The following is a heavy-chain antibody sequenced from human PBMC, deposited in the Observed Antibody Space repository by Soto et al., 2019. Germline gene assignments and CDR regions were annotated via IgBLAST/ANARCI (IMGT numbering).Heavy chain of an antibody. Sequence: GGPLRLSWAASGFNFSSYSMNWIRQAQGKGLEWVSSISSSSSYIYYADSVKGRFTISRDNAKNSLYLQMNSLRAEDTAVYYCARGYDFWSGWNYYYMDVWGKGTTVTVSS. CDR3: ARGYDFWSGWNYYYMDV. CDR2: ISSSSSYI. J-gene: IGHJ6*03. D-gene: IGHD3-3*01. V-gene: IGHV3-21*01. CDR1: GFNFSSYS.